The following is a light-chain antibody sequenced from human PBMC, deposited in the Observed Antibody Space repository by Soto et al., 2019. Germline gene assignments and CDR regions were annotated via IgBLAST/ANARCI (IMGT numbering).Light chain of an antibody. Sequence: EIVLTQSPGTPSLSPGERATLSCRASQSVSSSYLAWYQQKPGQAPRLLIYGASSRATGIPDRFSASGSGTDFTLAISRLEPEDFAGYYCQQYGSSPGTFGQGTKVEIK. CDR2: GAS. CDR3: QQYGSSPGT. V-gene: IGKV3-20*01. CDR1: QSVSSSY. J-gene: IGKJ1*01.